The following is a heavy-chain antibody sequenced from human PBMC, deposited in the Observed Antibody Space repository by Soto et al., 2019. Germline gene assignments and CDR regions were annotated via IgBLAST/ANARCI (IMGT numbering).Heavy chain of an antibody. CDR1: GFTFSNYG. D-gene: IGHD1-26*01. J-gene: IGHJ4*02. CDR3: ARWRGGYSGSYSDY. V-gene: IGHV3-33*05. CDR2: IQDDGNDE. Sequence: ESVGGVVQPGRSLRLSCAASGFTFSNYGMQWVRQAPGKGLEWVAVIQDDGNDEYYADSVKGRFTISRDNSKNTLYLQMNSLRAEDTAVYYCARWRGGYSGSYSDYWGQGTLVTVSS.